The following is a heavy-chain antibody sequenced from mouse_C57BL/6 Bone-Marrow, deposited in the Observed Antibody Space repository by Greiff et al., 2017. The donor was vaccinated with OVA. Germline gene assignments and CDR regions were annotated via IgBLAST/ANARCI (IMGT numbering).Heavy chain of an antibody. V-gene: IGHV14-4*01. Sequence: VQLQQSGAELVRPGASVKLSCTASGFNIKDDYMHWVKQRPEQGLEWLGWIDPENGDTEYASKFQGKATIPADTASNTAYLQLSSLTSEDTAVYYCATWTDYEGGQGTLVTVSA. CDR3: ATWTDYE. CDR2: IDPENGDT. CDR1: GFNIKDDY. D-gene: IGHD2-4*01. J-gene: IGHJ3*01.